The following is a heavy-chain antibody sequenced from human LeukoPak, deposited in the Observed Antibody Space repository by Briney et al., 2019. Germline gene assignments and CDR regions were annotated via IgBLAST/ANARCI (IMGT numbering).Heavy chain of an antibody. V-gene: IGHV3-20*04. J-gene: IGHJ6*03. CDR3: AKEGTEDYYYYMDV. CDR1: GFTFDNYA. Sequence: GGSLRLSCAASGFTFDNYAMSWVRQAPGKGLEWVSGIQWNGGSPAYADSVKGRFTISRDNPKNSLYLQMNSLRAEDTAVYYCAKEGTEDYYYYMDVWGKGTTVTVSS. CDR2: IQWNGGSP.